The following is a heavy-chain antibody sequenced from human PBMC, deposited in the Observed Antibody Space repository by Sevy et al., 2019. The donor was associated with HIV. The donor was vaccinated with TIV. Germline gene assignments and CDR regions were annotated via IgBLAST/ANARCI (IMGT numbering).Heavy chain of an antibody. Sequence: GGSLRLSCAGSGFTFSNYWMSWVRQAPGKGLEWVANIKRDGSEKYYLASVKGRFTISRDNAKTSLYLQMNSLRVEDTAVYYCARDCSSASCLWGMDVWGQGTMVTVSS. J-gene: IGHJ6*02. CDR1: GFTFSNYW. V-gene: IGHV3-7*03. CDR2: IKRDGSEK. D-gene: IGHD2-2*01. CDR3: ARDCSSASCLWGMDV.